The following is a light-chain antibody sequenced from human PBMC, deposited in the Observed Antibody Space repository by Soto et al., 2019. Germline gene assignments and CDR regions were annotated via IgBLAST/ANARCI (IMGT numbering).Light chain of an antibody. Sequence: DIQMTQSPSSLSASVVYRVIITCRASQGITNYLAWYQQKPGKVPRLLIYAASTLQSGVPSRFSGSGSGTDFTLTISSLQPEDVATYYCQQYNSAPQTFGQGTRLEIK. CDR3: QQYNSAPQT. V-gene: IGKV1-27*01. CDR2: AAS. J-gene: IGKJ5*01. CDR1: QGITNY.